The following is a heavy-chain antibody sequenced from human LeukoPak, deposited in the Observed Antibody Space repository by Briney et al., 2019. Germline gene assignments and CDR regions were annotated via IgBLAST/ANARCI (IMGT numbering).Heavy chain of an antibody. CDR2: IYYSGST. D-gene: IGHD5-18*01. J-gene: IGHJ4*02. Sequence: SETLSLTCTVSGGSISSYYWSWIRQPPGKGLEWIGYIYYSGSTNYNPSLKSRVTMSVDTSKNQFSLKLSSVTAADTAVYYCARDRSLVDTEIDYWGQGTLVTVSS. V-gene: IGHV4-59*12. CDR3: ARDRSLVDTEIDY. CDR1: GGSISSYY.